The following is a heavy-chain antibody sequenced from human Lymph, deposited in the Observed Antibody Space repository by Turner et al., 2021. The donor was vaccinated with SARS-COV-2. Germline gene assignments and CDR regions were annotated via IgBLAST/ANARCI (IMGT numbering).Heavy chain of an antibody. Sequence: EVQLVESGGGRVKPGGSLRVTCAASGLTFSPYSMNWVRQDPGKRLELISAISSTSSYIYYADSVKGRFTISRDDAKNALFLQMSSLRAEDTAVYYCARDIPTTADYFDCWGQGTLVTVSS. J-gene: IGHJ4*02. CDR1: GLTFSPYS. V-gene: IGHV3-21*01. D-gene: IGHD4-17*01. CDR2: ISSTSSYI. CDR3: ARDIPTTADYFDC.